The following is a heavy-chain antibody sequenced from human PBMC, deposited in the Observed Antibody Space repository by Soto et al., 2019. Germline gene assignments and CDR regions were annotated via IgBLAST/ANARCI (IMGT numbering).Heavy chain of an antibody. CDR2: IDWDDDK. V-gene: IGHV2-70*01. J-gene: IGHJ4*02. CDR3: ARSDGYNSGSYYFDY. D-gene: IGHD5-18*01. Sequence: GPTLVNPTQTLTLTCTFSGFSLTTSGMCVSWIRQPPGKALQWLALIDWDDDKYYSTSLKTRLTISKDTSKNQVVLTMPNMDPVDTATYFCARSDGYNSGSYYFDYWGQGTLVTVSS. CDR1: GFSLTTSGMC.